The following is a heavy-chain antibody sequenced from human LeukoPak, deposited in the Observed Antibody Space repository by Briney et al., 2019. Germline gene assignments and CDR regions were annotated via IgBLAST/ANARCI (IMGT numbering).Heavy chain of an antibody. D-gene: IGHD1-26*01. V-gene: IGHV3-33*01. CDR2: MWFDGSNQ. Sequence: GGSLRLSCAASAFTFSSYAMHWVRQAPGKGLEWVAVMWFDGSNQYQTDSVKGRFTISRDNSKNTLYLQMSSLRADDTAVYYCARDRHSGRFYTIDYWGQGTLVTVSS. CDR3: ARDRHSGRFYTIDY. J-gene: IGHJ4*02. CDR1: AFTFSSYA.